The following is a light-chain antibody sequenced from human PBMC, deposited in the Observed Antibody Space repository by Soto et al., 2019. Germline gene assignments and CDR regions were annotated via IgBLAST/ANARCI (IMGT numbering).Light chain of an antibody. J-gene: IGLJ1*01. Sequence: QSVLTQPRSVSGSPGQSVTISCTGTSSDVGGYNFVSWYQQYPGKAPKLIIYDVTKGPSGVPDRFSGSKSGNTASLTISGLQTDDEADSYCCSYAGSYTHVFGTGTKLTVL. V-gene: IGLV2-11*01. CDR2: DVT. CDR1: SSDVGGYNF. CDR3: CSYAGSYTHV.